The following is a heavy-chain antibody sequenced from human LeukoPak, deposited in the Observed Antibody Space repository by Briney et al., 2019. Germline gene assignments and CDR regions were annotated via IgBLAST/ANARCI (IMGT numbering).Heavy chain of an antibody. CDR1: EFTFSSYT. D-gene: IGHD6-19*01. CDR3: ARGYGWRNYYYYYYMDV. CDR2: ISSSSSYI. V-gene: IGHV3-21*04. J-gene: IGHJ6*03. Sequence: KSGGSLRLSCAASEFTFSSYTMNWVRQAPGKGLEWVSSISSSSSYIHYVDSVKGRFTISRDNAKNSLYLQMNSLRAEDTAVYYCARGYGWRNYYYYYYMDVWGKGTTVTVSS.